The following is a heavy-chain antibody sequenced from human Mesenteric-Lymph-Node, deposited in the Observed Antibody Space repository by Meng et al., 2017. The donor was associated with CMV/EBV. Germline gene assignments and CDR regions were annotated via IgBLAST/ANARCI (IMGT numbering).Heavy chain of an antibody. Sequence: GGSLKISCAASGFTFSSYWMHWVRQPPGKGLVWVSRINSDGSSTSYADSVKGRFTISRDNAKNTLYLQMNSLRAEDTAVYYCARDKSSTSIPPYYYGMDVWGQGTTVTVSS. CDR3: ARDKSSTSIPPYYYGMDV. CDR2: INSDGSST. D-gene: IGHD2-2*01. J-gene: IGHJ6*02. CDR1: GFTFSSYW. V-gene: IGHV3-74*01.